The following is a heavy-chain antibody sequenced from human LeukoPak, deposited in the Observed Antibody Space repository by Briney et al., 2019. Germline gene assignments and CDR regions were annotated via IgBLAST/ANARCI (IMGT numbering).Heavy chain of an antibody. D-gene: IGHD5-18*01. CDR3: ARDRSGTAMPSYYFDY. Sequence: PGGSLRLSCAASGFTFGSYGMHCVRQAPGKGLQWVAVISYDGRNRYYADSVKGRFTISRDNAKNYLYPQMNSLRAEDTALYYCARDRSGTAMPSYYFDYWGQGTLVTVSS. V-gene: IGHV3-30*03. CDR1: GFTFGSYG. CDR2: ISYDGRNR. J-gene: IGHJ4*02.